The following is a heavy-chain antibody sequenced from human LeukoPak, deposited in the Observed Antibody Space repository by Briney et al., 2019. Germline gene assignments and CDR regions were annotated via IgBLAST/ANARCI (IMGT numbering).Heavy chain of an antibody. J-gene: IGHJ6*02. CDR3: ARDYYGMDV. CDR2: INPNSGGT. CDR1: GYTFIDYY. V-gene: IGHV1-2*06. Sequence: ASVKVSCKTSGYTFIDYYIHWVRQAPGQGLEWMGRINPNSGGTDCPRKFQGRVTMTRDTSTSTVYMELSSLRSEDTAVYYCARDYYGMDVWGQGTTVTVSS.